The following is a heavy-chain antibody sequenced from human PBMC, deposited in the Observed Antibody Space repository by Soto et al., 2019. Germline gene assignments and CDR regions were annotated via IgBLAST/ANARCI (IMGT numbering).Heavy chain of an antibody. CDR2: IDPSDSYT. V-gene: IGHV5-10-1*01. D-gene: IGHD6-6*01. Sequence: ESLKISCKGSGYSFTSYWISWVCQMPGKGLEWMGRIDPSDSYTNYSPSFQGHVTISADKSISTAYLQWSSLKASDTAMYYCEGLHLAARGYYYGMDVWAQGTTVTVSA. J-gene: IGHJ6*01. CDR3: EGLHLAARGYYYGMDV. CDR1: GYSFTSYW.